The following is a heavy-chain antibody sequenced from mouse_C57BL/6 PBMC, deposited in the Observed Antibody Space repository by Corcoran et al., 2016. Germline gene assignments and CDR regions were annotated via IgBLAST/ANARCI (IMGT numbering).Heavy chain of an antibody. CDR2: ISYDGSN. D-gene: IGHD1-1*01. V-gene: IGHV3-6*01. J-gene: IGHJ1*03. CDR1: GYSITSGYY. Sequence: DVQLQESGPGLVKPSQSLSLTCSVTGYSITSGYYWNWIRQFPGNKLEWMGYISYDGSNNYNPSLKNRISITRDTSKNQFFLKLNSVTTEDTATYYCAREGSYYYGSSYGYFDVWGTGTTVTVSS. CDR3: AREGSYYYGSSYGYFDV.